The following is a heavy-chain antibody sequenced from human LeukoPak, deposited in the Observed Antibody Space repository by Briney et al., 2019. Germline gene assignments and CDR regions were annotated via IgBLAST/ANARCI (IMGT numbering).Heavy chain of an antibody. V-gene: IGHV4-59*11. D-gene: IGHD1-26*01. CDR1: GASISSHY. CDR3: AITSAYKGVGALDY. Sequence: LETLSHTCTVSGASISSHYWTWIRQPPGKGLEYIGYIHNSGSTNYNTSLKSRATISVDTSKNQFSLKLTSVTAADTAVYYCAITSAYKGVGALDYWGQGILVTVSS. J-gene: IGHJ4*02. CDR2: IHNSGST.